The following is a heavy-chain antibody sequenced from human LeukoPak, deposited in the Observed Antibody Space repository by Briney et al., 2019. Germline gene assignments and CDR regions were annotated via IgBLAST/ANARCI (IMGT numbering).Heavy chain of an antibody. CDR1: GFTFSSYA. Sequence: GGSLRLSCAAAGFTFSSYAMSWVRQAPGKGLEWVSAISGGGSSTYYADSVKGRFTISRDNSKNTLYLQMNSLRAEDTAVYYCAKWARDCSSTSCYMRYWGQGTLVTVSS. CDR3: AKWARDCSSTSCYMRY. V-gene: IGHV3-23*01. J-gene: IGHJ4*02. D-gene: IGHD2-2*02. CDR2: ISGGGSST.